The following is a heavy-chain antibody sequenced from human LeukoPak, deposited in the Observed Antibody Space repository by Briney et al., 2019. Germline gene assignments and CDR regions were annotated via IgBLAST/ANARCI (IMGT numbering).Heavy chain of an antibody. CDR3: ATWMVRGVTEYFQH. CDR2: IYHSGST. D-gene: IGHD3-10*01. V-gene: IGHV4-30-2*02. CDR1: GGSISSGGYY. J-gene: IGHJ1*01. Sequence: PSETLSLTCTVSGGSISSGGYYWSWIRQPPGKGLEWIGYIYHSGSTYYNPSLKSRVNISLDTPKNQFSLKLSSVTAADTAVYYCATWMVRGVTEYFQHWGQGTLVTVSS.